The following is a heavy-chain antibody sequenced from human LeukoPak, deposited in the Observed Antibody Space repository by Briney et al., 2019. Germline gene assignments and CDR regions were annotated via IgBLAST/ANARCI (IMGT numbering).Heavy chain of an antibody. D-gene: IGHD3-3*01. CDR3: ARGTIFGVVIILGEDYFDY. CDR2: INPNSGGT. V-gene: IGHV1-2*02. CDR1: GYTFTGYY. J-gene: IGHJ4*02. Sequence: ASVKVSCKASGYTFTGYYMHWVRQAPGQGLEWMGWINPNSGGTNYAHKFQGRVTMTRDTYISTAYMELSRLRSDDTAVYYCARGTIFGVVIILGEDYFDYWGQGTLVTVSS.